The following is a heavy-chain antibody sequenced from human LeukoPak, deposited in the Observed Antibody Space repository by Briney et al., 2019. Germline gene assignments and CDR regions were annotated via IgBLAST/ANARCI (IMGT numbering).Heavy chain of an antibody. J-gene: IGHJ4*02. D-gene: IGHD1-26*01. V-gene: IGHV1-24*01. CDR1: GYTLTELS. CDR3: ATGIVGATRSGYYFDY. CDR2: LDPEDGET. Sequence: ASVKVSRKVSGYTLTELSMHWVRQAPGKGLEWMGGLDPEDGETIYAQKFQGRVTMTEDTSTDTAYMELSSLRSEDTAVYYCATGIVGATRSGYYFDYWGQGTLVTVSS.